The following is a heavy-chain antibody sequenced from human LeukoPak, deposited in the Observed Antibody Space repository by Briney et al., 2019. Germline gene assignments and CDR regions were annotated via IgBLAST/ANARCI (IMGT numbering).Heavy chain of an antibody. CDR2: IMFDGANK. J-gene: IGHJ5*02. CDR3: AKDSSGTLFWFDP. CDR1: GFTFSSYA. D-gene: IGHD6-13*01. V-gene: IGHV3-33*06. Sequence: AGGSLRLSCAASGFTFSSYAMHWVRQAPGKGLEWVAVIMFDGANKYYADSVKGRFTISRDTSRNTLYLQMNGLRAEDTAVYYCAKDSSGTLFWFDPWGQGTLVTVSS.